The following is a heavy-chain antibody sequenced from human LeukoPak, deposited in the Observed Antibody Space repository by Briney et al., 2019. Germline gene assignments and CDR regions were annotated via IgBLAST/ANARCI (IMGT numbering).Heavy chain of an antibody. CDR3: ATGLGDSPRFYYYPMDV. V-gene: IGHV1-18*01. CDR1: GYSFTSYG. D-gene: IGHD3-16*01. CDR2: MSAYNGKT. J-gene: IGHJ6*02. Sequence: ASVKVSCKASGYSFTSYGFNWVRQAPGQGLEWMGWMSAYNGKTNYAHSLQGRVTVTADTSTSTAYMELRSLRSDDTAVYFCATGLGDSPRFYYYPMDVWGQGTTVTVSS.